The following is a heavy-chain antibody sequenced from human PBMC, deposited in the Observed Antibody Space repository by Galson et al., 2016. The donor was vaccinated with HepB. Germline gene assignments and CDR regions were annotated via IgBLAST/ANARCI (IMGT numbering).Heavy chain of an antibody. V-gene: IGHV4-34*01. CDR2: VNHSGST. Sequence: ETLSLTCTVYSGSFSGYPWSWIRQPPGKGLEWIGEVNHSGSTNYNPSLKSRVTVSVDTTKMHFSLNMRSVTAADTAVYYCVRGKQFGPGPFGMDVWGQGTTVTVSS. CDR3: VRGKQFGPGPFGMDV. D-gene: IGHD3-10*01. J-gene: IGHJ6*02. CDR1: SGSFSGYP.